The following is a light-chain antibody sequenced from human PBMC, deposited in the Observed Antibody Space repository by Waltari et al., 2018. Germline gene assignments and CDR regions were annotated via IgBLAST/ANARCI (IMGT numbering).Light chain of an antibody. CDR3: AAWDDSLSGSWL. CDR1: NYNIGSTL. J-gene: IGLJ3*02. Sequence: QSVLTQSPSASGTPGQRVTISCSGSNYNIGSTLVYWFQQPPVTAPKLLIYRNNQRPSGVPDRFSGSVSGTSASLAISGLRSEDEADYYCAAWDDSLSGSWLFGGGTKLTVL. CDR2: RNN. V-gene: IGLV1-47*01.